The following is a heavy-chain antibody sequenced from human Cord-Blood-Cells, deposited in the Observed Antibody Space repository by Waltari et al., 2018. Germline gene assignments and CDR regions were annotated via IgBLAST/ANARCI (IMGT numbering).Heavy chain of an antibody. Sequence: QVQLVQSGAEVKKPGASVKVSCKASGYTFTGYYMHWVRQAPGQGLEWMGWINPNSGGTNYAQKFQGRVTMTRDTSISTAYMELSRLRSDDTAVYYCARDICSSTSCYTHFDYWGQGTLVTVS. J-gene: IGHJ4*02. D-gene: IGHD2-2*02. CDR3: ARDICSSTSCYTHFDY. V-gene: IGHV1-2*02. CDR1: GYTFTGYY. CDR2: INPNSGGT.